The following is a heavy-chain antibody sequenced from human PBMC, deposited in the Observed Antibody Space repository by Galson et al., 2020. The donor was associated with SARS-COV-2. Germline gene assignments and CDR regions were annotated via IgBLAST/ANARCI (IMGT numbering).Heavy chain of an antibody. CDR2: INPSGGST. V-gene: IGHV1-46*01. CDR3: ARDLKVEQGFDILTGYYFPTYYMDV. Sequence: GESLKISCKASGYTFTSYYMHWVRQAPGQGLEWMGIINPSGGSTSYAQKFQGRVTMTRDTSTSTVYMELSSLRSEDTAVYYCARDLKVEQGFDILTGYYFPTYYMDVWGKGTTVTVSS. J-gene: IGHJ6*03. D-gene: IGHD3-9*01. CDR1: GYTFTSYY.